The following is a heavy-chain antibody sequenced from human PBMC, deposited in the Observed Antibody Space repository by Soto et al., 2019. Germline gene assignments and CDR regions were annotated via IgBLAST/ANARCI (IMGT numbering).Heavy chain of an antibody. CDR2: INHSGST. CDR3: ARVDGRSIVVVPAAIEVNSWFDP. CDR1: GGSFSGYY. D-gene: IGHD2-2*02. J-gene: IGHJ5*02. Sequence: SETLSLTCAVYGGSFSGYYWSWIRQPPGKGLEWIGEINHSGSTNYNPSLKSRVTISVDTSKNQFSLKLSSVTAADTAVYYCARVDGRSIVVVPAAIEVNSWFDPWGQGTLVTVS. V-gene: IGHV4-34*01.